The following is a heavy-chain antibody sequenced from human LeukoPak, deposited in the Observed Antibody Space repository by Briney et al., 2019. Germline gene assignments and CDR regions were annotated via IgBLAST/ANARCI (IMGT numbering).Heavy chain of an antibody. Sequence: GGSLRLSCAASGFTFDDYAMHWVRQAPGKGLEWVSLISWDGGSTYYADSVKGRFTISRDNSKNSLYLHMNSLRAEDTALYYCAKDISFDFTSMDVWGKGTTVTVSS. D-gene: IGHD3-9*01. CDR3: AKDISFDFTSMDV. V-gene: IGHV3-43D*03. CDR1: GFTFDDYA. J-gene: IGHJ6*04. CDR2: ISWDGGST.